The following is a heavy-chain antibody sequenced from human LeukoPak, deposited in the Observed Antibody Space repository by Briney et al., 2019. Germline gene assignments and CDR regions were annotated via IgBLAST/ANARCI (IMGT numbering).Heavy chain of an antibody. CDR3: ARQIIVATIGAGYYGMDV. CDR2: INPSGGST. V-gene: IGHV1-46*01. D-gene: IGHD5-12*01. CDR1: GYTFTSYY. J-gene: IGHJ6*02. Sequence: ASVKVSCKASGYTFTSYYMRWVRQAPGQGLEWMGIINPSGGSTSYAQKFQGRVTMTRDTSTSTVYMELSSLRSEDTAVYYCARQIIVATIGAGYYGMDVWGQGTTVTVSS.